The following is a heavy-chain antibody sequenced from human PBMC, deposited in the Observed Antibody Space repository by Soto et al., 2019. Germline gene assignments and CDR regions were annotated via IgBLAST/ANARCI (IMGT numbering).Heavy chain of an antibody. J-gene: IGHJ4*02. CDR1: GYTFSNYG. Sequence: QVQLMQSGAEVKKPGASVKVSCKTSGYTFSNYGINWVRQAPGQGLEWMGWISAYNESTNFAQKLQGRVSLTTDTSATPAYMELRSLTSDDTAVYYCARDLFPGYTGFSDYWGQGTLVTVSS. CDR3: ARDLFPGYTGFSDY. D-gene: IGHD5-12*01. CDR2: ISAYNEST. V-gene: IGHV1-18*01.